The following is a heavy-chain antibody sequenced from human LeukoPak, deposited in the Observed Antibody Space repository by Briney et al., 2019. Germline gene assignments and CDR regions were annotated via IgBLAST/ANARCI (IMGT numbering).Heavy chain of an antibody. D-gene: IGHD3-10*01. CDR1: GFTVGSNY. J-gene: IGHJ4*02. Sequence: PGGSLRLSCAASGFTVGSNYMNWVRQAPGDGLEWVSIIYSSGSTFYADSVKGRFTISRDNSKNTLYLQMNSLRAEDTAVYYCATLQERRVRGDPYYFDYWGQGTLVTVSS. V-gene: IGHV3-53*01. CDR2: IYSSGST. CDR3: ATLQERRVRGDPYYFDY.